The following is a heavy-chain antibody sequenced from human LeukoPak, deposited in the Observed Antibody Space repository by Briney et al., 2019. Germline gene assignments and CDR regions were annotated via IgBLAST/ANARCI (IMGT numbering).Heavy chain of an antibody. J-gene: IGHJ4*02. D-gene: IGHD1-26*01. CDR2: ISSSSSYI. V-gene: IGHV3-21*05. CDR3: ARDLGSGSGDY. CDR1: GFTFSSYE. Sequence: PGGSLRLSCAVSGFTFSSYEMNWVRQAPGKELEWVSYISSSSSYIYYADSVKGRFTISRDNAKNSLYLQMNSLRAEDTAVYYCARDLGSGSGDYWGQGTLVTVSS.